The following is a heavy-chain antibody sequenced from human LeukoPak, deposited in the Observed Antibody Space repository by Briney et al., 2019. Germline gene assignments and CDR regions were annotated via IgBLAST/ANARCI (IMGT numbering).Heavy chain of an antibody. J-gene: IGHJ4*02. Sequence: GESLRLSCAASGFTFSSYWMHWVRQVPGKGLVWVSRITPDGSTTRYADSVQGRFTISRDNAKNTLYLQMNSLRVEDTAVYYCARDLTGPFDYWGQGTLVTVSS. CDR1: GFTFSSYW. V-gene: IGHV3-74*01. CDR3: ARDLTGPFDY. D-gene: IGHD7-27*01. CDR2: ITPDGSTT.